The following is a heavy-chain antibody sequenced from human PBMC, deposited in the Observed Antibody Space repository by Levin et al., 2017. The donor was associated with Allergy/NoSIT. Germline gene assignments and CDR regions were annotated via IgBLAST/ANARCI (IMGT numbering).Heavy chain of an antibody. J-gene: IGHJ6*02. CDR2: LSYDRGYK. CDR3: AREPPVITGPKYYYAMDV. CDR1: GFTFSTYA. Sequence: PGGSLRLSCEVSGFTFSTYAIHWVRQAPGKGLEWVGDLSYDRGYKYYADSVKGRFTISSDNSKNTVYLQMNSLRAEDTAVYYCAREPPVITGPKYYYAMDVWGQGTTVTVSS. D-gene: IGHD1-20*01. V-gene: IGHV3-30-3*01.